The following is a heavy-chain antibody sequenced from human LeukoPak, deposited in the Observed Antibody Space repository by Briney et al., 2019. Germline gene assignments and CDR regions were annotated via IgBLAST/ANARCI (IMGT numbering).Heavy chain of an antibody. CDR3: ARETASGYLGFDF. CDR1: GYTFSSYG. D-gene: IGHD3-3*01. Sequence: ASVKVSCKTSGYTFSSYGIPWVRQAPEQGLEWTGWISAYGHTKLARNLQARVTVTIDTSTTTAYMELRSLSSDDTAVYFCARETASGYLGFDFWGQGTLITVSS. V-gene: IGHV1-18*01. CDR2: ISAYGHT. J-gene: IGHJ4*02.